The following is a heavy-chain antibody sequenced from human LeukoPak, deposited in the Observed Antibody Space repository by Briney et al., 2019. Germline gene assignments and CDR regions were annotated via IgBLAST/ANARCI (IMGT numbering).Heavy chain of an antibody. CDR3: ARGDDSGYYDYFDY. CDR1: GFTVDSNY. Sequence: GGSLRLSCAASGFTVDSNYLSWVRQAPGKGLEWVSTIYTGGNTYYAASVKGRFTISRDFSKNTVFLHMNSLGAEDTAMYYCARGDDSGYYDYFDYWGQGALVTVSS. J-gene: IGHJ4*02. V-gene: IGHV3-53*01. D-gene: IGHD3-22*01. CDR2: IYTGGNT.